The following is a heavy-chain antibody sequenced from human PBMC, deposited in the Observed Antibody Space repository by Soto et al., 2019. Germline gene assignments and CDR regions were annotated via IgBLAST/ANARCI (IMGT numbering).Heavy chain of an antibody. J-gene: IGHJ4*02. CDR3: ARASYYYDSSGYYYRYYFDY. D-gene: IGHD3-22*01. Sequence: PGGSLRLSCAASGFTFSSYGMSRVRQAPGKGLEWVSVIYSGGSTYYADSVNGRFTTSRDNSKNTVHLQMNSLRAEDTAVYYCARASYYYDSSGYYYRYYFDYWGQGTLVTVSS. CDR2: IYSGGST. CDR1: GFTFSSYG. V-gene: IGHV3-66*01.